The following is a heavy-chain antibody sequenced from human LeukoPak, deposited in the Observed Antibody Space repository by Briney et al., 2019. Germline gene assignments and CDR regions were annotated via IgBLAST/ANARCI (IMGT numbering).Heavy chain of an antibody. D-gene: IGHD7-27*01. CDR3: ARGPNWAFDS. Sequence: GGSLRLSCAASGFTYITYWMSSVRQAPGKGLQWVANIKQDGSEKYYVDSVKGRFTISRDHAKNLLHLQMNSLRAEDTAVYYCARGPNWAFDSWGQGTLVTVSS. CDR1: GFTYITYW. V-gene: IGHV3-7*05. J-gene: IGHJ4*02. CDR2: IKQDGSEK.